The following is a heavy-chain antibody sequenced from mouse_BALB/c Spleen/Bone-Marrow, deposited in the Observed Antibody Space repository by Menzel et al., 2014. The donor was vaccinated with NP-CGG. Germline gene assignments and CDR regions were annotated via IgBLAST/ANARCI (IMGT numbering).Heavy chain of an antibody. CDR2: IRLKSNNYAT. V-gene: IGHV6-6*02. CDR1: GFTFSNYW. Sequence: EVKLVESGGGLVQPGGSMKLSCVASGFTFSNYWMNWVRQSPEKGLEWGAEIRLKSNNYATHYAESVKGRFTISRDDSKSSVYLQMNNLRAEDTGIYYCTRGYYYGSSYVFDYWGQGTTLTVSS. D-gene: IGHD1-1*01. J-gene: IGHJ2*01. CDR3: TRGYYYGSSYVFDY.